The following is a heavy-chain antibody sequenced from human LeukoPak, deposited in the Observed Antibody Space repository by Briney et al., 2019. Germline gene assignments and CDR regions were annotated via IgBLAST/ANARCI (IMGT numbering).Heavy chain of an antibody. CDR3: ARGGQYSSGGYADY. Sequence: GGSLRLSCAAPGFTVSSHYMSWVRQAPGKGLERVSVIYGGGTTYYAESVKGRFTISRDNSKNTLYLQMNSLRAEDTAVYYCARGGQYSSGGYADYWGQGTLVTVSS. CDR2: IYGGGTT. CDR1: GFTVSSHY. D-gene: IGHD6-19*01. V-gene: IGHV3-66*01. J-gene: IGHJ4*02.